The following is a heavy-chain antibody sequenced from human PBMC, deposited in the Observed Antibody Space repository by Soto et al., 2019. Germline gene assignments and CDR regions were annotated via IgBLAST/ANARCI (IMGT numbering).Heavy chain of an antibody. V-gene: IGHV1-8*01. D-gene: IGHD2-8*01. Sequence: ASVKVSCKASGCTFTSYDINWVRQATGQGLEFMGWMNPNSGNTGYAQKFQGRVTMTRNTSISTAYMELSSLRSEDTAVYYCARGLRSARGYCTNGVCYTFDYWGQGTLVNV. CDR2: MNPNSGNT. CDR1: GCTFTSYD. J-gene: IGHJ4*02. CDR3: ARGLRSARGYCTNGVCYTFDY.